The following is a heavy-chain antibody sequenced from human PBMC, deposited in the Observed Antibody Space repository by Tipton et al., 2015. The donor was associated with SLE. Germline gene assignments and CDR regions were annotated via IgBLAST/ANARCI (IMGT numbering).Heavy chain of an antibody. CDR2: VCNSVST. CDR3: ARTTEYFDP. V-gene: IGHV4-61*02. D-gene: IGHD1-1*01. J-gene: IGHJ5*02. Sequence: TLSLTCTVSGGSISRIGYYWSWIRQHPGKGLEWIACVCNSVSTNYDPSLKSRGTISVDTSKNHFSLELTSVTAADTAVYYCARTTEYFDPWGQGTLVTVSS. CDR1: GGSISRIGYY.